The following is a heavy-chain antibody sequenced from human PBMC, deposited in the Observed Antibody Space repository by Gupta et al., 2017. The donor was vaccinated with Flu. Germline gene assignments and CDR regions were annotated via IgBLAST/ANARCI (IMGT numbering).Heavy chain of an antibody. V-gene: IGHV4-31*03. CDR3: ARGLEMATISIGHDY. D-gene: IGHD5-12*01. J-gene: IGHJ4*02. CDR2: IYYSGST. CDR1: GGFVSSGGYY. Sequence: QVQLQESGPGLVKPSQTLSLTCTVSGGFVSSGGYYWSWIRQHPGKGLEWIAYIYYSGSTYYNPSLKSRFTISIDTSKNQFSLKLTSVTPADTAVYYCARGLEMATISIGHDYWGQGTLVTVSS.